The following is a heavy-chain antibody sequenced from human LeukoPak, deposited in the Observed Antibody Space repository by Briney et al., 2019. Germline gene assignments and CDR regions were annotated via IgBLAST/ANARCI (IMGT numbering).Heavy chain of an antibody. V-gene: IGHV4-59*01. D-gene: IGHD6-13*01. CDR3: ARDRSSSWFLNAFDI. Sequence: SETLSLTCTVSGGSISSYYWSWIRQPPGKGLEWIGYIYYSGSTNYNPSLKSRVTISVDTSKNQFSLKLSSVTAADTAVYYCARDRSSSWFLNAFDIWGQGTMVTVSS. J-gene: IGHJ3*02. CDR1: GGSISSYY. CDR2: IYYSGST.